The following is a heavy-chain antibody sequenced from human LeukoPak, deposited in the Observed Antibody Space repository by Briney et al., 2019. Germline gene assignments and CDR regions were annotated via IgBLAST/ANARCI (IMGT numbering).Heavy chain of an antibody. J-gene: IGHJ4*02. CDR2: ISGNGDDA. D-gene: IGHD3/OR15-3a*01. CDR3: AKRDWPYYFDY. CDR1: VFWFSNYG. Sequence: PGGSLRLSCAASVFWFSNYGINWVRQAPGKGLEWVSVISGNGDDAFYADSVKGRFRISRDNSKNTVYLQMNSLRADDTAVYYCAKRDWPYYFDYWGQGTLVAVSS. V-gene: IGHV3-23*01.